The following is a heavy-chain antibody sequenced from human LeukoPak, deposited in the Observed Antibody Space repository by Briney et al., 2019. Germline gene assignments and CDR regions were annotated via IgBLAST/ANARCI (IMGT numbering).Heavy chain of an antibody. CDR3: ARMKVIKGASLDY. Sequence: GGSLRLYCAASGFSFSKYAMHWVREAPGKGLEWVAVISFDETKKYYADSVKGRFTISRDNSNNALFLQMNSVKTEDTAVYFCARMKVIKGASLDYWGQGSLVTVSS. D-gene: IGHD2-21*01. CDR1: GFSFSKYA. CDR2: ISFDETKK. J-gene: IGHJ4*02. V-gene: IGHV3-30-3*01.